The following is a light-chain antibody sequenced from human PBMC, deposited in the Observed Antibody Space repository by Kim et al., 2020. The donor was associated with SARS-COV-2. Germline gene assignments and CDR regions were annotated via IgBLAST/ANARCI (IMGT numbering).Light chain of an antibody. CDR3: QVWDSSSGWV. CDR1: HIGSKG. Sequence: LGQTDTLTCGGKHIGSKGVHWYQQKPGQAPLLVFYRDRNPPSGIPERFSGSYSVNTATLTISRAQAGDEADYYCQVWDSSSGWVFGWGTQLTVL. CDR2: RDR. J-gene: IGLJ3*02. V-gene: IGLV3-9*01.